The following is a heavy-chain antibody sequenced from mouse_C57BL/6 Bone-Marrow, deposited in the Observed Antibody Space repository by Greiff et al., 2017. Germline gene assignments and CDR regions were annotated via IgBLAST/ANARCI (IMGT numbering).Heavy chain of an antibody. CDR1: GYTFTSYW. CDR2: IYPGSGST. Sequence: VQLQQPGAELVKPGASVKMSCKASGYTFTSYWITWVQQRPGQGLEWIGDIYPGSGSTYYNEKFKSKATLTVDTSFSTAYMQLSSLTSVDSAVYYCARPYYSNYWYFDVWGTGTTVTVSS. V-gene: IGHV1-55*01. J-gene: IGHJ1*03. D-gene: IGHD2-5*01. CDR3: ARPYYSNYWYFDV.